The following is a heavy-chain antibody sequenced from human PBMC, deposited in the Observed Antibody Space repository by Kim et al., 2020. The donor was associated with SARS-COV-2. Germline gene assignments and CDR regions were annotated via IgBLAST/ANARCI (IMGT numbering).Heavy chain of an antibody. CDR3: ARDGYCSGGSCYSRGYYSSYGMDV. Sequence: GGSLRLSCAASGFTFSSYSMNWVRQAPGKGLEWISSISSSSSYIYYADSVKGRFTISRDNAKKSLYLQINGLRAEGTAVYYCARDGYCSGGSCYSRGYYSSYGMDVCRKGATVTVSS. CDR1: GFTFSSYS. CDR2: ISSSSSYI. V-gene: IGHV3-21*01. D-gene: IGHD2-15*01. J-gene: IGHJ6*04.